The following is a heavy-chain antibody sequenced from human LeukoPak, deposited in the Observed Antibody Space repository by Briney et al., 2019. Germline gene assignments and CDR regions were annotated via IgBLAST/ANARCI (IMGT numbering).Heavy chain of an antibody. Sequence: GGSLRLSCAASGFTVSSNYMSWVRQAPGKGLKWVSVIYSGGSTYYADSVKGRFTISRDNSKNTLYLQMNSLRAEDTAVYYCARWYSSSWYYFDYWGQGTLVTVSS. CDR2: IYSGGST. V-gene: IGHV3-66*01. D-gene: IGHD6-13*01. J-gene: IGHJ4*02. CDR3: ARWYSSSWYYFDY. CDR1: GFTVSSNY.